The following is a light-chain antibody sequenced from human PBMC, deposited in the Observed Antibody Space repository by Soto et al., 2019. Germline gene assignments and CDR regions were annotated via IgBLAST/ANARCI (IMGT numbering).Light chain of an antibody. CDR3: TSYTTSFTYV. V-gene: IGLV2-14*03. CDR1: SSDVGGYNF. CDR2: DVS. Sequence: QSALTQPASVSGSPGQSITISCTGTSSDVGGYNFVSWYQHHPGKAPKLIIYDVSNRPSGVSNRFSGSKSGNTASLTISGLQAEDDGDYYCTSYTTSFTYVFATGTKVXVL. J-gene: IGLJ1*01.